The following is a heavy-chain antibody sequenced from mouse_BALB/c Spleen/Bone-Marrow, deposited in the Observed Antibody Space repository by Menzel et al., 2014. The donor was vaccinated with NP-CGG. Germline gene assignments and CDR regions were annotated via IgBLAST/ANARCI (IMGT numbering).Heavy chain of an antibody. J-gene: IGHJ4*01. D-gene: IGHD2-4*01. CDR2: IWAGGST. V-gene: IGHV2-9*02. CDR1: GFSLTSYG. Sequence: QVHLQQPGPGLVAPSQSLSITCTVSGFSLTSYGVHWVRQPPGKGLEWLGVIWAGGSTNYNSALMSRLSISKDNSKSQVFLKMNSLQTDDTAMYYCARGLQYYAMDYWGQGTSVTVSS. CDR3: ARGLQYYAMDY.